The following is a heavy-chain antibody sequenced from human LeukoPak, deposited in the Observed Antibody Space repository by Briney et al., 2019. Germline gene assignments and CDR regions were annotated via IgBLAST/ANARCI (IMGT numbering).Heavy chain of an antibody. V-gene: IGHV3-48*03. D-gene: IGHD3-10*01. CDR1: GFTFSSYE. CDR2: ISSSGSTI. Sequence: GGSLRLSCAASGFTFSSYEMNWVRQAPGEGLEWVSYISSSGSTIYYADSVKGRFTISRDNAKNSLYLQMNSLRAEDTAVYYCARDSFRGDRQPDYWGQGTLVTVSS. J-gene: IGHJ4*02. CDR3: ARDSFRGDRQPDY.